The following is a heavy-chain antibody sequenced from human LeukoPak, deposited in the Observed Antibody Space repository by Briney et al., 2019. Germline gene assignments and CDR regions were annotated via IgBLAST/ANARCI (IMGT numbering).Heavy chain of an antibody. CDR2: IYTSGST. V-gene: IGHV4-61*02. CDR3: ARTNREDIVVVVAALRYYYYYYMDV. J-gene: IGHJ6*03. CDR1: GGSISSGSYY. D-gene: IGHD2-15*01. Sequence: SETLSLTCTVSGGSISSGSYYWGWIRQPAGKGLEWIGRIYTSGSTNYNPSLKSRVTMSVDTSKNQFSLKLSSVTAADTAVYYCARTNREDIVVVVAALRYYYYYYMDVWGKGTTVTISS.